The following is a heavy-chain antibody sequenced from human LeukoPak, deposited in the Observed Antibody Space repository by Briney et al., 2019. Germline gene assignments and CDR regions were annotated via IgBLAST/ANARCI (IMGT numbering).Heavy chain of an antibody. CDR3: AKDRYSYAFEYSDS. V-gene: IGHV3-30*18. J-gene: IGHJ4*02. CDR2: ISNDGSKK. D-gene: IGHD5-18*01. CDR1: GFTFSSYG. Sequence: GGSLRLSCAASGFTFSSYGMHWVRQAPGKGLDWVVVISNDGSKKYYADSVKGRFTISRDNSKNTLSLQVSSLRTEDTAVYYCAKDRYSYAFEYSDSWGQGTLVTVSS.